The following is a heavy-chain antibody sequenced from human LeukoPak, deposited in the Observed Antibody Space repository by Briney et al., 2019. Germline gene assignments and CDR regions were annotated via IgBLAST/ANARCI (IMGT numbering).Heavy chain of an antibody. CDR1: GFTFDDYA. J-gene: IGHJ6*02. Sequence: QTGGSLRLSCAASGFTFDDYAMHWVRQAPGKGLEWVAFIRYDGSNKYYADSVKGRFTISRDNSKNTLYLQMNSLRAEDTAVYYCAIPPRQWSNHGMDVWGQGTTVTVSS. CDR2: IRYDGSNK. V-gene: IGHV3-30*02. CDR3: AIPPRQWSNHGMDV. D-gene: IGHD2-15*01.